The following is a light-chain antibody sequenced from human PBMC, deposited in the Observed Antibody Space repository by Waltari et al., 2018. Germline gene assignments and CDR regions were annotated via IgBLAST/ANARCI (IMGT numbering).Light chain of an antibody. CDR2: LGS. CDR1: QNLLHTNGYNY. J-gene: IGKJ1*01. CDR3: MQALQSPWS. Sequence: EPASISCRSSQNLLHTNGYNYLDWYLQKLGQPPQLLIFLGSNRASGVPDRFSGSGSGTEFTLKISRVEAEDVGVYYCMQALQSPWSFGQGTKVEIK. V-gene: IGKV2-28*01.